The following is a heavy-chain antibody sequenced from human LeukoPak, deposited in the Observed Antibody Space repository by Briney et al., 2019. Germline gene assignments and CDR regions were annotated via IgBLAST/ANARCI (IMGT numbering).Heavy chain of an antibody. V-gene: IGHV1-2*02. Sequence: GASVKVSCKASGYTFTGYYMHWVRQAPGQGLEWMGWINPNSGGTNYAQKFQGRVTMTRDTSISTAYMELSRLRSDDTAVYYCARVAFIDYYDSSGYSYYYYYYMDVWGKGTTVTISS. CDR3: ARVAFIDYYDSSGYSYYYYYYMDV. CDR2: INPNSGGT. CDR1: GYTFTGYY. D-gene: IGHD3-22*01. J-gene: IGHJ6*03.